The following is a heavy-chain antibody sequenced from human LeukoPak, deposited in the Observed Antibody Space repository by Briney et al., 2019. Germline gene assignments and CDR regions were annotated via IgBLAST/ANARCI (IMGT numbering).Heavy chain of an antibody. J-gene: IGHJ4*02. CDR1: GFTFSSYA. CDR3: ASGWPLDY. D-gene: IGHD6-19*01. CDR2: ISSNGGST. Sequence: GGSLRLSCAASGFTFSSYAMHWVRQAPGKGLEYVSAISSNGGSTYYANSVKGRFTISRDNSKNTLYLQMGSLRAEDMAVYYCASGWPLDYWGQGTLVTVSS. V-gene: IGHV3-64*01.